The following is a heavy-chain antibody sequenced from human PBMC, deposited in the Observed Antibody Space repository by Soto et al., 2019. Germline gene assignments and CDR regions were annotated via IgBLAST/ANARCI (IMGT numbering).Heavy chain of an antibody. V-gene: IGHV4-31*03. CDR3: ATRGITLYLFDS. J-gene: IGHJ4*02. D-gene: IGHD3-10*01. Sequence: QVQLQESGPGLVKPSQTLSLTCSVSGDSISRYGFYWSWIRQRPGKGLEWIGYILYSGNPYFNPSLRSRATIPIDKSKNQFPLRLSSVTAADTAVYYCATRGITLYLFDSWGQGPLVTVSS. CDR1: GDSISRYGFY. CDR2: ILYSGNP.